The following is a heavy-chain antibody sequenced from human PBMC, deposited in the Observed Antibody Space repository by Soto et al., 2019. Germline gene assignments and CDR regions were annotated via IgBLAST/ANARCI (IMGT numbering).Heavy chain of an antibody. Sequence: GGSLRLSCAASGFTFSSYAMSWVRQAPGKGLEWVSAISGSGGSTYYADSVKGRFTISRDNSKNTLYLQMNSLRAEDTAVYYCAKAPSEGSCSSTICYIFDFWGQGTLVTVSS. CDR1: GFTFSSYA. CDR3: AKAPSEGSCSSTICYIFDF. D-gene: IGHD2-2*02. V-gene: IGHV3-23*01. J-gene: IGHJ4*02. CDR2: ISGSGGST.